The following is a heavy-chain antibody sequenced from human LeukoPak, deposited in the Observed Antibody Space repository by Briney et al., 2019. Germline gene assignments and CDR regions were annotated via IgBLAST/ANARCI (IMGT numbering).Heavy chain of an antibody. D-gene: IGHD3-9*01. V-gene: IGHV3-30-3*01. CDR3: ARGTLGGRYFDWLFTQFDY. CDR1: GFTFSSYA. Sequence: SGGSLRLSCAASGFTFSSYAMHWVRQAPGKGLEWVAVISYDGSNKYYADSVKGRFTISRDNSQNTLYLKMNSLRAEDRAVYYCARGTLGGRYFDWLFTQFDYWGQGTLVTVSS. CDR2: ISYDGSNK. J-gene: IGHJ4*02.